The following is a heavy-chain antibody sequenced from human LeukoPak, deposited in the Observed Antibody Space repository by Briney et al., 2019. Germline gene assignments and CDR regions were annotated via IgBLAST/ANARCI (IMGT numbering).Heavy chain of an antibody. J-gene: IGHJ6*02. CDR2: ICYSGST. CDR3: ARGQVPTSYYYYYYGMDV. CDR1: GGSISSYY. V-gene: IGHV4-59*12. Sequence: SETLSLTCTVSGGSISSYYWSRIRQPPGKGLEWIGYICYSGSTNYNPSLKSRVTISVDTSKNQFSLKLSSVTAADTAVYYCARGQVPTSYYYYYYGMDVWGQGTTVTVSS.